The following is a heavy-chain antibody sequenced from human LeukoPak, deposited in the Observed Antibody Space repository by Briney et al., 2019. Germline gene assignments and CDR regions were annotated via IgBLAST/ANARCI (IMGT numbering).Heavy chain of an antibody. Sequence: SETLSLTCTVSGGSISSHYWSWIRQPPGKGLEWIGYIYYSGSTNYNPSLKSRVTISVDTSKNQFSLKLSSVTAADTAVYYCARGGESYFDYWGQGTPVTVSS. CDR2: IYYSGST. CDR3: ARGGESYFDY. V-gene: IGHV4-59*11. J-gene: IGHJ4*02. CDR1: GGSISSHY. D-gene: IGHD3-10*01.